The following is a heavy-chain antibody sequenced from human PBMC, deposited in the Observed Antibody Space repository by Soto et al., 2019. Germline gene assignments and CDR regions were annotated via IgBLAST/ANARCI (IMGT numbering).Heavy chain of an antibody. CDR2: ISGGGDST. V-gene: IGHV3-23*01. CDR3: ARGKDDYGDSDVWFDP. D-gene: IGHD4-17*01. Sequence: EEQLLESGGGLVQPGGSLRLSCAASGFSFSSYGMSWVRQAPGKGLEWVSGISGGGDSTYYADSVKGRFTISRDKSKNTLYLRMTTPRAEDTAVYYCARGKDDYGDSDVWFDPWGQGTLVSVSS. CDR1: GFSFSSYG. J-gene: IGHJ5*02.